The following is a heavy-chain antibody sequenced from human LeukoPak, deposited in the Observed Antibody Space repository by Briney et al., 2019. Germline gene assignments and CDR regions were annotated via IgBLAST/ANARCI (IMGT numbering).Heavy chain of an antibody. CDR2: INPNSGGT. V-gene: IGHV1-2*02. J-gene: IGHJ4*02. Sequence: ASVKVSCKASGYTXTGYYMHWVRQAPGQGLEWMGWINPNSGGTNSAQKFQGRVTMTRDTSISTVYMGLSRLRSDDTAVYYCARDSCSSTSCLSIDDYWGQGTLVTVSS. CDR1: GYTXTGYY. CDR3: ARDSCSSTSCLSIDDY. D-gene: IGHD2-2*01.